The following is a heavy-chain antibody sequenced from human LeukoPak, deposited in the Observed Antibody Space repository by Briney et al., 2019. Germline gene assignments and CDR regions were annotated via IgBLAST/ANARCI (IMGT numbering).Heavy chain of an antibody. D-gene: IGHD6-6*01. CDR2: IYHSGST. V-gene: IGHV4-38-2*01. Sequence: SETLSLTCDVSGYPISSGYYWGWIGQPPGKGVEWIGSIYHSGSTYYNPSLKSRVTISVDTSKNQFSLKLSSVTAADTAVYYCARLKYSSSHFDYWGQGTLVTVSS. J-gene: IGHJ4*02. CDR1: GYPISSGYY. CDR3: ARLKYSSSHFDY.